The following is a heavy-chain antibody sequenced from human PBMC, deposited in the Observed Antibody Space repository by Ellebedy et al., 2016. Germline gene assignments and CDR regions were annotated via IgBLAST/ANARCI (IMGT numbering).Heavy chain of an antibody. Sequence: GGSLRLSXAASGFIFGSYGMNWVRQAPGKGLEWVSSISISSNYIYYGDSVKGRFTISRDNAKKSLYLQMNSLRADDTAVYYCARDRYDSSGYYYYYGMDVWGLGTTVTVSS. CDR2: ISISSNYI. CDR1: GFIFGSYG. V-gene: IGHV3-21*01. J-gene: IGHJ6*02. CDR3: ARDRYDSSGYYYYYGMDV. D-gene: IGHD3-22*01.